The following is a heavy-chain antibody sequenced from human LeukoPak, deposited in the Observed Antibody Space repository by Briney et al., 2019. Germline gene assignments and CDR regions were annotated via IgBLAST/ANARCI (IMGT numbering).Heavy chain of an antibody. J-gene: IGHJ6*02. CDR2: VNPNSGNT. CDR1: EYTFASYD. CDR3: ARPGGVWFGELGLGGMAF. V-gene: IGHV1-8*01. Sequence: ASVKVSCKASEYTFASYDIYWVRQAAGQGLEWVGWVNPNSGNTGYARKFQGRVTMTRNTSITTAYMELSGLTFEDTAVYYCARPGGVWFGELGLGGMAFWGQGTTVTVSS. D-gene: IGHD3-10*01.